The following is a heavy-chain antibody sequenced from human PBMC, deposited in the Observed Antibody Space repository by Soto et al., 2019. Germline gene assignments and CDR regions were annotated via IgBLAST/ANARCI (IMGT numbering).Heavy chain of an antibody. J-gene: IGHJ6*02. CDR3: ARARGEWLPPSSWYYYGRDV. Sequence: ASVKVSCKASGGTFSSYAISWVRQAPGQGLEWMGGIIPIFGTANYAQKFQGRVTITADESTSTAYMELSSLRSEDTAVYYCARARGEWLPPSSWYYYGRDVGGQGPTVTVPS. CDR2: IIPIFGTA. D-gene: IGHD3-3*01. CDR1: GGTFSSYA. V-gene: IGHV1-69*13.